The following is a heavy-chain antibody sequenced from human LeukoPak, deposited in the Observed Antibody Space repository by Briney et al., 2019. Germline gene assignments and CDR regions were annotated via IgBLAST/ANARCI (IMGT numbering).Heavy chain of an antibody. J-gene: IGHJ1*01. Sequence: ASVKVSCKASGYTFTGYYMHWVRQAPGQGLEWKGWINPNSGGTNYAQKFQGRVTMTRDTSISTAYMELSRLRSDDTAVYYCARYRNYYDSSGYYYVEYFQHWGQGTLVTVSS. CDR1: GYTFTGYY. CDR2: INPNSGGT. D-gene: IGHD3-22*01. CDR3: ARYRNYYDSSGYYYVEYFQH. V-gene: IGHV1-2*02.